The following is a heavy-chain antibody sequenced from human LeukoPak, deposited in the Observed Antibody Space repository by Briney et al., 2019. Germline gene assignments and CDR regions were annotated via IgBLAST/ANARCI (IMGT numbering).Heavy chain of an antibody. D-gene: IGHD1-26*01. J-gene: IGHJ4*02. V-gene: IGHV4-59*08. CDR2: IIYGGST. CDR1: GASISSHY. CDR3: ARHGDKLTYTGSYPMDY. Sequence: PSETLSLTCTVSGASISSHYWSWIRQPPGKGLEWIAYIIYGGSTNYNPSLKSRATISVDTSKNQFSLELRSVTAADTAVYYCARHGDKLTYTGSYPMDYWGQGTLLTVSS.